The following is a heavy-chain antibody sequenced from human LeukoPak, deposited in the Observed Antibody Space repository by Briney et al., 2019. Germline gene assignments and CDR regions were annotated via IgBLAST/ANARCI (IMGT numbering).Heavy chain of an antibody. CDR2: IYTSGST. V-gene: IGHV4-4*07. CDR3: ARDPAYDYVWGSYRPSDAFDI. J-gene: IGHJ3*02. Sequence: PSETLSLTCTVSGGSISSYYWSWIRQPARKGLEWIGRIYTSGSTNYNPSLKSRVTMSVDTSKNQFSLKLSSVTAADTAVYYCARDPAYDYVWGSYRPSDAFDIWGQGTMVTVSS. CDR1: GGSISSYY. D-gene: IGHD3-16*02.